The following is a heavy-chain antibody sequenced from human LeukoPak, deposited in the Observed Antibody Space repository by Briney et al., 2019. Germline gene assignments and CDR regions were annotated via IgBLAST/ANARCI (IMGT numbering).Heavy chain of an antibody. V-gene: IGHV3-11*04. Sequence: GGSLRLSCAASGFTFSDYYISWIRQAPGKGLEWVSCISSSGSTIYYADSVKGRFTISRDNAKNSLYLQMNSLRAEDTAVYYCARRGYCSSTSCSNTGYYFDYWGQGTLVTVSS. J-gene: IGHJ4*02. CDR3: ARRGYCSSTSCSNTGYYFDY. CDR1: GFTFSDYY. D-gene: IGHD2-2*01. CDR2: ISSSGSTI.